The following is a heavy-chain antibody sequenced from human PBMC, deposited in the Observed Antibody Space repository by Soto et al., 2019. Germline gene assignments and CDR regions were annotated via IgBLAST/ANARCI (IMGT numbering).Heavy chain of an antibody. CDR1: GYSFTSYW. CDR2: IYPGDSDT. J-gene: IGHJ4*02. Sequence: PGESLKISCKGSGYSFTSYWIGWVRQMPGKGLEWMGIIYPGDSDTRYSPSFQGQVTISADKSISTAYLQWSSLKASDTAMYYCARGSLSGYYLRSASHFDYWGQGTLVTVSS. D-gene: IGHD3-3*01. V-gene: IGHV5-51*01. CDR3: ARGSLSGYYLRSASHFDY.